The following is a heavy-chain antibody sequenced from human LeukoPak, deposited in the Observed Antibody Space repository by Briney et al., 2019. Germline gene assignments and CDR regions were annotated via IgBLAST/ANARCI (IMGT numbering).Heavy chain of an antibody. CDR2: IRYDGSNK. Sequence: PGGSLRLSCAASGFTFSSYGMHWVRQAPGKGLEWVAFIRYDGSNKYYADSVKGRFTISRDNSKNTLYLQMNSLRAEDTAVYYCAKTPSAHDAFDIWGQGTMVTVSS. J-gene: IGHJ3*02. CDR1: GFTFSSYG. CDR3: AKTPSAHDAFDI. V-gene: IGHV3-30*02. D-gene: IGHD3-10*01.